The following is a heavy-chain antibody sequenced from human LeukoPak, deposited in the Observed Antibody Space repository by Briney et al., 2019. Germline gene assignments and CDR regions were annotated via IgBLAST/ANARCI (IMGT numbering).Heavy chain of an antibody. CDR3: ARAFPRITMIVVVNPDFDY. CDR2: ISAYNGNT. J-gene: IGHJ4*02. V-gene: IGHV1-18*03. CDR1: GYTFTSYG. Sequence: ASVKVSCKASGYTFTSYGISWVRQAPGQGLEWMGWISAYNGNTNYAQKLQGRVTMTTDTSTSIAYMELRSLRSDDMAVYYCARAFPRITMIVVVNPDFDYWGQGTLVTVSS. D-gene: IGHD3-22*01.